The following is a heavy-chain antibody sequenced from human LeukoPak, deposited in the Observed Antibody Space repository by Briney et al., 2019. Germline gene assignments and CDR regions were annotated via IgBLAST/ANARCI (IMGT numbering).Heavy chain of an antibody. Sequence: GGSLRLSCAASGFTFSSYNINWVRQVPGKGLEWVSSISSSSSYIFYADSVKGRFTITRDNAKNLVHLQMNSLRAEDTAVYYCARCTPHNFSPFDYWGQGSLVTVSS. CDR2: ISSSSSYI. CDR3: ARCTPHNFSPFDY. CDR1: GFTFSSYN. D-gene: IGHD1-20*01. J-gene: IGHJ4*02. V-gene: IGHV3-21*01.